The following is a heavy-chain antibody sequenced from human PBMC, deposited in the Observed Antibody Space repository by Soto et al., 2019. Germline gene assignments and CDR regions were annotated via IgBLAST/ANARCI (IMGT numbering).Heavy chain of an antibody. CDR2: ISAYNGNT. J-gene: IGHJ4*02. D-gene: IGHD3-22*01. Sequence: ASVKVSCKASGYTFTSYGISWVRQAPGQGLEWMGWISAYNGNTNYAQKLQGRVTMTTDTSTSTAYMELRSLRSDDTAVYYCARSYGQWLLLRPFDYWGQGPLVTVSS. CDR1: GYTFTSYG. V-gene: IGHV1-18*01. CDR3: ARSYGQWLLLRPFDY.